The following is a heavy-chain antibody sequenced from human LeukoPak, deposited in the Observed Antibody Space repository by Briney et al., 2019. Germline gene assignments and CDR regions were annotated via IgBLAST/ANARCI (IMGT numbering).Heavy chain of an antibody. J-gene: IGHJ3*02. CDR2: VDPEDGET. Sequence: ASVKVSCKVSGYTFTDYYMHWVHQAPGKGLEWMGLVDPEDGETIYAEKFQGRVTITADTSTDTAYMELSSLRSEDTAVYYCATVGATTAYAFDIWGQGTMVTVSS. D-gene: IGHD1-26*01. CDR3: ATVGATTAYAFDI. V-gene: IGHV1-69-2*01. CDR1: GYTFTDYY.